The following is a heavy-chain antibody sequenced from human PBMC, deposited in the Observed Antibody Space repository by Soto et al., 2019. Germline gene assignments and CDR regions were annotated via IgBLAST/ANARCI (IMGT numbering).Heavy chain of an antibody. Sequence: QLQLQESGPGLVKPSETLSLTCTVSGGSISSSSYYWGWIRQPPGKGLEWIGSIYYSGSTYYNPSLKSRVTISVDTSKNQFSLKLSSVTAADTAVYYRARLFPHSGSYLDYWGQGTLVTVSS. CDR2: IYYSGST. D-gene: IGHD1-26*01. J-gene: IGHJ4*02. CDR1: GGSISSSSYY. V-gene: IGHV4-39*01. CDR3: ARLFPHSGSYLDY.